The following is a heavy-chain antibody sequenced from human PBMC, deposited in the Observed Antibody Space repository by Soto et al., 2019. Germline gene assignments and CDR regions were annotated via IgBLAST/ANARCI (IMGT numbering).Heavy chain of an antibody. J-gene: IGHJ6*02. CDR1: GFTFSNAW. CDR2: IKSKTDGGTT. D-gene: IGHD1-7*01. Sequence: PGGSLRLSCAASGFTFSNAWMSWVRQAPGKGLEWVGRIKSKTDGGTTDYAAPVRGRFTISRDDSKNTLYLQMNSLKTEDTAVYYCTTALLPSVDWNYVDYYYGMDVWGQGTTVTVSS. V-gene: IGHV3-15*01. CDR3: TTALLPSVDWNYVDYYYGMDV.